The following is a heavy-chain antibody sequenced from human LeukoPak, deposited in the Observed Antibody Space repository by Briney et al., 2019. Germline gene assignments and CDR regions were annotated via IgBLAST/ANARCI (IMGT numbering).Heavy chain of an antibody. J-gene: IGHJ4*02. CDR1: GFNVDDYG. CDR3: VRSRGTGPGAHFDV. CDR2: INWNGGTT. V-gene: IGHV3-20*04. D-gene: IGHD3/OR15-3a*01. Sequence: GGSLRLSCAASGFNVDDYGMSWVRQAPGKGLEWVSGINWNGGTTGYADSVKGRFTISRDNAKNSLFLQMNSLRGEDTAVYFCVRSRGTGPGAHFDVWGQGALVSVSS.